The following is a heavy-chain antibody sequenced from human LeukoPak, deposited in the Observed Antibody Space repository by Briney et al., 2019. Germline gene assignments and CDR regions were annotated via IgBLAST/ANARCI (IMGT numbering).Heavy chain of an antibody. CDR2: IRGGGGSA. Sequence: GGSLRLSCTASGFTFSAYAMMWVRQAPGKGPEWVSAIRGGGGSAFYADSVKGRFTISRDNSKNTLYLQMNSLRAEDTAVYYCAKAAFGESYYYYYYMDVWGKGTTVTVSS. CDR1: GFTFSAYA. D-gene: IGHD3-10*01. V-gene: IGHV3-23*01. J-gene: IGHJ6*03. CDR3: AKAAFGESYYYYYYMDV.